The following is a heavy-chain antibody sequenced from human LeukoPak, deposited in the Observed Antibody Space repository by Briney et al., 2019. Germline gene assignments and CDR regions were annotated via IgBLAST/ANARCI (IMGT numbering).Heavy chain of an antibody. CDR1: GDSISSSNCY. CDR3: ARGEMATIEDAFDI. CDR2: IFFSGST. Sequence: SETLSLTCTVSGDSISSSNCYWSWIRQPPGKGLEWIGYIFFSGSTNYNPSLKSRVTMSVDTSKNQFSLNLSSVTAADTAVYYCARGEMATIEDAFDIWGQGTMVTVSS. D-gene: IGHD5-24*01. J-gene: IGHJ3*02. V-gene: IGHV4-61*01.